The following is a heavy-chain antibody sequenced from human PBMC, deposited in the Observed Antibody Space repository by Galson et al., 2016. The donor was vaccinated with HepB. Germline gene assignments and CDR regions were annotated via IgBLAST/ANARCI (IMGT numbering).Heavy chain of an antibody. CDR2: IKNKAAGGTT. Sequence: SLRLSCAASGLTFSEAWMSWVRQAPGKGLEWVGHIKNKAAGGTTDYAAAVRDRFSISRDDLKNPVYLQMNTLKTEDTAVYYCTQAGGDYWGQGALVTVSS. D-gene: IGHD3-10*01. CDR1: GLTFSEAW. CDR3: TQAGGDY. V-gene: IGHV3-15*01. J-gene: IGHJ4*02.